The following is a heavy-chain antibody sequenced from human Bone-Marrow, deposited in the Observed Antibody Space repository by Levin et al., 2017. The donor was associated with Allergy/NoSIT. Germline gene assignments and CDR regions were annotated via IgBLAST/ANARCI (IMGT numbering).Heavy chain of an antibody. CDR1: GYTFTSYG. CDR2: ISAYNGNT. D-gene: IGHD3-10*01. Sequence: GGSLRLSCKASGYTFTSYGISWVRQAPGQGLEWMGWISAYNGNTNYAQKLQGRVTMTTDTSTSTAYMELRSLRSDDTAVYYCARDAAVLWFGEHNAFDIWGQGTMVTVSS. CDR3: ARDAAVLWFGEHNAFDI. J-gene: IGHJ3*02. V-gene: IGHV1-18*01.